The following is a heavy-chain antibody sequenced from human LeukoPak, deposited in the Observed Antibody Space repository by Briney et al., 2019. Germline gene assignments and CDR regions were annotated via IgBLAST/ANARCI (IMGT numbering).Heavy chain of an antibody. D-gene: IGHD1-26*01. Sequence: GRSLRLSCAASGFTFSSYAMHWVRQAPGKGLEWVAVISYDGSNKYYADSVKGRFTISRDNSKNTLYLQMNSLRAEDTAVYYCARRQSSRSDAFDIWGQGTMVTVSS. V-gene: IGHV3-30-3*01. J-gene: IGHJ3*02. CDR1: GFTFSSYA. CDR2: ISYDGSNK. CDR3: ARRQSSRSDAFDI.